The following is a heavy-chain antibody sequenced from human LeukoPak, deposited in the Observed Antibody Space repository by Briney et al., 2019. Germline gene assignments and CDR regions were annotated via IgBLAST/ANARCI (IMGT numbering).Heavy chain of an antibody. CDR3: ARRVVRGVISPARYFDL. V-gene: IGHV4-34*01. CDR2: INHSGST. CDR1: GASFSGYY. Sequence: IPSETLSLTCAVYGASFSGYYWSWIGQPPGKGLEWIGEINHSGSTNYNPSLKSRVTISVDTSKNQFSLKLSSVTAADTAVYYCARRVVRGVISPARYFDLRGRGTLVTVSS. D-gene: IGHD3-10*01. J-gene: IGHJ2*01.